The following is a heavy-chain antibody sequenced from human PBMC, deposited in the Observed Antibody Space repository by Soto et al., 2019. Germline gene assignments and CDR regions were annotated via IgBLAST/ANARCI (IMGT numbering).Heavy chain of an antibody. CDR2: TYYSGST. CDR3: ARGATTRILNWFDP. D-gene: IGHD1-1*01. CDR1: GGSISGYY. J-gene: IGHJ5*02. V-gene: IGHV4-59*01. Sequence: SETLSLTCTVSGGSISGYYWHWIRQPPGKGLEWIGYTYYSGSTNYNPSLKSRVTISVDTSRNQFSLKLSSVTAADTAVYYCARGATTRILNWFDPWGQGTLVTVSS.